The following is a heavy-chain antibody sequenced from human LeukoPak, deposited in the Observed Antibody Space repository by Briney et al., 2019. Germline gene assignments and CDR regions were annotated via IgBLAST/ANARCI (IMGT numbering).Heavy chain of an antibody. V-gene: IGHV3-23*01. Sequence: GGSLRLSCVGSGFTFRSHAMSWVRQAPEKGLEFVSGIYENGGTTYYADSVKGRFTISRDNSKSTLYLQMNSLRPEDTAVYYCAREGVNSPDDTFDVWGQGTMVTVSS. CDR2: IYENGGTT. D-gene: IGHD3-3*01. J-gene: IGHJ3*01. CDR3: AREGVNSPDDTFDV. CDR1: GFTFRSHA.